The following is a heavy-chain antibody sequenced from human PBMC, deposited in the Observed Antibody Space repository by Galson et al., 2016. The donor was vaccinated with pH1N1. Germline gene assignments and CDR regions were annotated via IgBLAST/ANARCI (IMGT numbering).Heavy chain of an antibody. CDR3: ARGQGYHLRRGWFDP. CDR1: GVTFNSNA. Sequence: SVKVSCKASGVTFNSNAFTWVRQAPGQGPEWMGGIIPMFGITNYAQKFQGRVTISTDELKSTAFMELSSLTPDDTAVYYCARGQGYHLRRGWFDPWGQGTLVSVSS. CDR2: IIPMFGIT. D-gene: IGHD2-15*01. V-gene: IGHV1-69*05. J-gene: IGHJ5*02.